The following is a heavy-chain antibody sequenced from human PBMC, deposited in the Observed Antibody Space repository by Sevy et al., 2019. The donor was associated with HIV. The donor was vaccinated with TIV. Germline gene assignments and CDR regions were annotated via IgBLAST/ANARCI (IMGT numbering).Heavy chain of an antibody. Sequence: GGSLRLSCVASGFTFDTYWMKWVRQAPGQGLEWVANIRQDGNEIYYAESVKSRFTISRDNAKESVYLQMSNLRVEDTGIYYCARRYFDLWGQGTLVTVSS. CDR3: ARRYFDL. CDR2: IRQDGNEI. V-gene: IGHV3-7*01. CDR1: GFTFDTYW. J-gene: IGHJ4*02.